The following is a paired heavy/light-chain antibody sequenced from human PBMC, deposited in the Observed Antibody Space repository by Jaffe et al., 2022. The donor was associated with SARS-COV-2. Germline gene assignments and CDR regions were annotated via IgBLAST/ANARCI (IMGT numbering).Light chain of an antibody. Sequence: EIVMTQSPATLSVSPGERATLSCRASQSVSSNLAWYQQKPGQAPRLLIYGASTRATGIPARFSGSGSGTEFTLTISSLQSEDFAVYYCQQYNNWPPGDTFGQGTKLEIK. V-gene: IGKV3-15*01. CDR1: QSVSSN. CDR3: QQYNNWPPGDT. J-gene: IGKJ2*01. CDR2: GAS.
Heavy chain of an antibody. V-gene: IGHV1-18*01. D-gene: IGHD5-18*01. CDR1: GYTFTSYG. CDR3: ARYSDTAMDPQNSYYYYYGMDV. Sequence: QVQLVQSGAEVKKPGASVKVSCKASGYTFTSYGISWVRQAPGQGLEWMGWISAYNGNTNYAQKLQGRVTMTTDTSTSTAYMELRSLRSDDTAVYYCARYSDTAMDPQNSYYYYYGMDVWGQGTTVTVSS. CDR2: ISAYNGNT. J-gene: IGHJ6*02.